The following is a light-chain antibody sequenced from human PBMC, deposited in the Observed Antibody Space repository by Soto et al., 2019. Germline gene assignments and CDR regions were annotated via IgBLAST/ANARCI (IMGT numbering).Light chain of an antibody. V-gene: IGKV1-33*01. J-gene: IGKJ4*01. CDR2: DAF. CDR1: QDIRNY. CDR3: QHYDHLPPLS. Sequence: DIQMTQSPASLSASVGDRVTITCQASQDIRNYLHWYQQKPGKAPNLLIYDAFNLRAGVPSRFSGVGAGPEFTFTISSLQPDDIATYYCQHYDHLPPLSFGGGTKVEIK.